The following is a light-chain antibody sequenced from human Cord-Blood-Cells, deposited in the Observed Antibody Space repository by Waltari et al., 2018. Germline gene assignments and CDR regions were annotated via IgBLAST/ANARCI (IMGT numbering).Light chain of an antibody. CDR3: QQYYSTPHT. J-gene: IGKJ3*01. Sequence: DIVMTQSPDSLAVSLGERATINCKSSQSVLYSSNNKNYLAWYQQKPGQPPKLLIYWASTRESGVPDRVSGSGSGTDFTLTISSLQAEDVAVYYCQQYYSTPHTFGPGTKVDIK. CDR1: QSVLYSSNNKNY. CDR2: WAS. V-gene: IGKV4-1*01.